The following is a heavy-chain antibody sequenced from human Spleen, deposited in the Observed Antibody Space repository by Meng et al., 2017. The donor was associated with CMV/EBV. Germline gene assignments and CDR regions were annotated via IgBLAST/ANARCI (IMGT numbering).Heavy chain of an antibody. V-gene: IGHV3-53*01. D-gene: IGHD3-16*01. J-gene: IGHJ6*02. CDR1: GFTVSRSY. Sequence: GESLKISCAVSGFTVSRSYMNWVRQAPGKGLEWVSVIYSGGSTYYADSVKGRFTISRDNSKNTLYLQMNSLRAEDTAVYYCARDRGGYYYGMDVWGQGTTVTVSS. CDR3: ARDRGGYYYGMDV. CDR2: IYSGGST.